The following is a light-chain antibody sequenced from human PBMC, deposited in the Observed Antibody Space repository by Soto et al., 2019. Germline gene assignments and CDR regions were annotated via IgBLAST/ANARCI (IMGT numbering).Light chain of an antibody. Sequence: QSALTQPASVSGSPGQSITISCTGTSSDVGKYNFVSWYRQHPGKVPKLIIFEVTKRPSGVSNRFSGSRSGNTASLTISGLQAEDEADYYCCLYGASSNYVEFGGGTELTVL. CDR3: CLYGASSNYVE. V-gene: IGLV2-23*02. J-gene: IGLJ2*01. CDR1: SSDVGKYNF. CDR2: EVT.